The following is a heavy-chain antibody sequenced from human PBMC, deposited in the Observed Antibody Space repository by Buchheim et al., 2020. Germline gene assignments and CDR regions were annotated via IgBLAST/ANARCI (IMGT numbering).Heavy chain of an antibody. CDR2: ISYDGSNK. CDR3: ASLQISSGWYVNYYYYGMDV. V-gene: IGHV3-30-3*01. J-gene: IGHJ6*02. D-gene: IGHD6-19*01. CDR1: GFTFSSYA. Sequence: QVQLVESGGGVVQPGRSLRLSCAASGFTFSSYAMHWVRQAPGKGLEWVAVISYDGSNKYYADSVKGRFTISRDHSKNTLYLQMNSLRAEDTAVYYCASLQISSGWYVNYYYYGMDVWGQGTT.